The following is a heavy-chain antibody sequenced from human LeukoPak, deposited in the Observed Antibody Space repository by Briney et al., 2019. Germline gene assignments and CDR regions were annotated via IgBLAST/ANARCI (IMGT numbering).Heavy chain of an antibody. CDR1: GFTFSSYA. Sequence: GGSLRLSCAASGFTFSSYAMSWVRQAPGKGLEWVSAISGSGGSTYYADSVKGRFTTSRDNSKNTLYLQMNSLRAEDTAVYYCAKDLIRLYYYDSSGSEFDYWGQGTLVTVSS. V-gene: IGHV3-23*01. CDR3: AKDLIRLYYYDSSGSEFDY. J-gene: IGHJ4*02. D-gene: IGHD3-22*01. CDR2: ISGSGGST.